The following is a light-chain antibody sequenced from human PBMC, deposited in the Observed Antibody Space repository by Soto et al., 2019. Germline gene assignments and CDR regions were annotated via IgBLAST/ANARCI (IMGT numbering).Light chain of an antibody. Sequence: DIQMTQSPSTLSASVGDRVTITCRASQSISDSLAWYQQKPGKAPKLLIYEASSLKSGVPSRFSGSRSETKYTLTISSLQPDDFATYYCQQYNGYWTFGQGTKVEIK. CDR1: QSISDS. V-gene: IGKV1-5*03. CDR2: EAS. CDR3: QQYNGYWT. J-gene: IGKJ1*01.